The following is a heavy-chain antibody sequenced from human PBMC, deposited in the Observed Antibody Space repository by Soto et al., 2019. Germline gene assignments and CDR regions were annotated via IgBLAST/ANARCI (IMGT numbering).Heavy chain of an antibody. J-gene: IGHJ4*02. D-gene: IGHD3-22*01. CDR2: IIPVFATT. Sequence: SVKVSCKAPGGIFSSYAISWVRQAPGQGLEWMGGIIPVFATTHYARKFQGRLTITADESTTTAYMELTSLRPEDTAVYYCARCRAKYYYDSSGYTAVLDYWGQGTLVTVSS. CDR3: ARCRAKYYYDSSGYTAVLDY. CDR1: GGIFSSYA. V-gene: IGHV1-69*13.